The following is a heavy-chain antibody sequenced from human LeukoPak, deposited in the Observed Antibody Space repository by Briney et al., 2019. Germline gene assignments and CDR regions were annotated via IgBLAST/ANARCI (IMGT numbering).Heavy chain of an antibody. CDR3: ATADTQTGGSGSYLTDY. J-gene: IGHJ4*02. Sequence: PGGSLRLSCSAYGFTFSSYAMHWVRQAPGKGLEYVSAISSNGGSTYYADSVKGRFTISRDNSKNTLYLQMNSLRAEDTAVYYCATADTQTGGSGSYLTDYWGQGTLVTVSS. D-gene: IGHD3-10*01. CDR2: ISSNGGST. CDR1: GFTFSSYA. V-gene: IGHV3-64*04.